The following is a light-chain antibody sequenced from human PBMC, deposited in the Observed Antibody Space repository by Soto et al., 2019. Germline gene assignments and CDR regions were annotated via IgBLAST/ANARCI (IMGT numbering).Light chain of an antibody. V-gene: IGKV1-39*01. CDR2: LAF. Sequence: DIQMTQSPSSLSASVGDRISINCRASQSISNSLNWYQQRPGKAPKLLIYLAFNLQSGVPSRFSGSGSGTDFTLTISSLQPEDYAIYYCQQSQTAPLPFGGGTKVEIK. CDR3: QQSQTAPLP. J-gene: IGKJ4*01. CDR1: QSISNS.